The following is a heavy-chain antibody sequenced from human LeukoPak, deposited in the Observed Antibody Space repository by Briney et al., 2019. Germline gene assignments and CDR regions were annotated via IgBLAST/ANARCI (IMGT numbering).Heavy chain of an antibody. CDR1: SGSISIGSYY. J-gene: IGHJ4*02. CDR3: AREESGYCDGGSCPYYFDY. CDR2: IFTNGGT. D-gene: IGHD2-15*01. V-gene: IGHV4-61*02. Sequence: SETLSLTCTVSSGSISIGSYYWSWIRQPAGKGLEWIGRIFTNGGTNYNPSLKSRVTISVDTSKNQFSLKLNSVTAADAAVYYCAREESGYCDGGSCPYYFDYWGQGTLVTVSS.